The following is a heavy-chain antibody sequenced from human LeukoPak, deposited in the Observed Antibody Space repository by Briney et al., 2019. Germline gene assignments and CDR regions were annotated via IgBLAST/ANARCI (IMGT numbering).Heavy chain of an antibody. CDR1: GFTFSSYG. V-gene: IGHV3-33*06. CDR3: VKASSSSPQYNWFDA. D-gene: IGHD6-6*01. Sequence: GGSLRLSCAASGFTFSSYGMHWVRQAPGKGLEWVAVIWYDGSNKYYADSVKGRFTISRDNSKNTLYLQMNSLRAEDTALYYCVKASSSSPQYNWFDAWGQGTLVTVSS. J-gene: IGHJ5*02. CDR2: IWYDGSNK.